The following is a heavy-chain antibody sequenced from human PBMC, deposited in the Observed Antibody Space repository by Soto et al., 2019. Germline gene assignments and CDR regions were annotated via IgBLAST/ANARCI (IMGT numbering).Heavy chain of an antibody. CDR1: GGTFSTYT. CDR2: IIPLFGTA. V-gene: IGHV1-69*13. D-gene: IGHD3-22*01. CDR3: ARSQDSSGYWNNCFDP. Sequence: SVKVSCKASGGTFSTYTMTWVRQAPGQGLEWMGGIIPLFGTANYAQKFQGRVTITADESTSTVYMELSSLRSEDTAVYYCARSQDSSGYWNNCFDPWGQGTLVTVS. J-gene: IGHJ5*02.